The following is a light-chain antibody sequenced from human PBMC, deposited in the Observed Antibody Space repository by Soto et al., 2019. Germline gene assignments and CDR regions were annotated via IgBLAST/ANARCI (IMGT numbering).Light chain of an antibody. CDR2: AAS. Sequence: DIQMTQSPSSLSASVGDRVTITCRASQSISSYLNWYQQKPGKAPKLLIYAASSLQSGVPSRFSGSGSGTDFTLTISSLQPKDFAPYSCQQSYSTPPITFAQGTRLEIK. J-gene: IGKJ5*01. CDR3: QQSYSTPPIT. CDR1: QSISSY. V-gene: IGKV1-39*01.